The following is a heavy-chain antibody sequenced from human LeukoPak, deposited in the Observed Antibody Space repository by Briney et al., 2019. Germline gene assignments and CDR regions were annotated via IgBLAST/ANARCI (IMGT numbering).Heavy chain of an antibody. J-gene: IGHJ4*02. Sequence: PGGSLRLSCAASGFTVSSHYMNWVRQAPGKGLEWVSVLYSGGSTYYADSVKGRFTISRDNSKNTLYLQMNSLRAEDTAVYYCARGRWLRLFDYWGQGTLVTVSS. CDR1: GFTVSSHY. CDR3: ARGRWLRLFDY. CDR2: LYSGGST. D-gene: IGHD5-12*01. V-gene: IGHV3-53*01.